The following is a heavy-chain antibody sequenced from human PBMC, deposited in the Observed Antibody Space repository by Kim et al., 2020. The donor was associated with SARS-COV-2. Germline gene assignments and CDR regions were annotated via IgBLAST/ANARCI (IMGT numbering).Heavy chain of an antibody. Sequence: TYYADSVKCRFTISRDNTKNTLYLQMNSLIAEDTAIYYCAKRLVSGTFDYWGQGTLVTVSS. J-gene: IGHJ4*02. V-gene: IGHV3-23*01. D-gene: IGHD1-20*01. CDR3: AKRLVSGTFDY. CDR2: T.